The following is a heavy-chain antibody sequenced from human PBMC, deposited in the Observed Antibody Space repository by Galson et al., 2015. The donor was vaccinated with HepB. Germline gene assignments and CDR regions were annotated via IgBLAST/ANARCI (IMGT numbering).Heavy chain of an antibody. Sequence: SVKVSCKASGYTFTGYYMHWVRQAPGQGLEWMGRINPNSGGTNYAQKFQGRATMTRDTSISTAYMELSRLRSDDTAVYYCARADSWYNWFDPWGQGTLVTVSS. D-gene: IGHD6-13*01. CDR3: ARADSWYNWFDP. V-gene: IGHV1-2*06. J-gene: IGHJ5*02. CDR1: GYTFTGYY. CDR2: INPNSGGT.